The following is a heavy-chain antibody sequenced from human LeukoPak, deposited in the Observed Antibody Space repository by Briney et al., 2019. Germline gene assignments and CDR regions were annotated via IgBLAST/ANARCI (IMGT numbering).Heavy chain of an antibody. D-gene: IGHD3-3*01. CDR3: ARGSGRITIFGVPY. Sequence: GGSLRLSCAASGFIFSNYDMNWVRQAPGKGLEWISYISSSNTTVYYADSVKGRFTISRDNAKNSLYLQMSSLRVEDTAVYYCARGSGRITIFGVPYWGQGTLVTVS. CDR2: ISSSNTTV. J-gene: IGHJ4*02. V-gene: IGHV3-48*01. CDR1: GFIFSNYD.